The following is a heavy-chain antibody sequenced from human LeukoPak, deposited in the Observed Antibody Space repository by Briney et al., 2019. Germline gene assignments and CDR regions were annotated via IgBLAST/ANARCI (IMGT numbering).Heavy chain of an antibody. CDR1: GGSISSYY. J-gene: IGHJ5*02. D-gene: IGHD6-13*01. V-gene: IGHV4-59*01. CDR2: IHYSGST. CDR3: VASGPPAPANWFDP. Sequence: SETLSLTCTVSGGSISSYYWSWIRQSPGKGPEWIGYIHYSGSTNYNPSLKSRVTMSVDTSKYQFSLKLSSVTAADTAVYYCVASGPPAPANWFDPWGQGTLVTVSS.